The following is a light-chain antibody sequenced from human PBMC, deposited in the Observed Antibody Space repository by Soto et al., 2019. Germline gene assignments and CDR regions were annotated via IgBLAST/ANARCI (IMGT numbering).Light chain of an antibody. CDR3: QQPNSWPPV. CDR1: QSVNSN. CDR2: GAS. V-gene: IGKV3-15*01. Sequence: EIVMTQSPATLSVSPGERATLSCRASQSVNSNLAWYQQKPGHSPRLLIYGASTRVTGIPARFSGSGSGTEFTLTISSLQSEDFAIYYCQQPNSWPPVFGQGTKLAIK. J-gene: IGKJ2*01.